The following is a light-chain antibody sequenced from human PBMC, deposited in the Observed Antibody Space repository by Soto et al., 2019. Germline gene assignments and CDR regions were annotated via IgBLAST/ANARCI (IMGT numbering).Light chain of an antibody. CDR3: QQYNSYWT. Sequence: DIQETQSPSTLSASVGDRVTITCRASQSMSNWLAWYQQKPGKAPKLLIYDASSLQSGVPSRFSGSGSGTEFTLTISSLQPDDFATYYCQQYNSYWTFGQGTKVDIK. CDR2: DAS. V-gene: IGKV1-5*01. CDR1: QSMSNW. J-gene: IGKJ1*01.